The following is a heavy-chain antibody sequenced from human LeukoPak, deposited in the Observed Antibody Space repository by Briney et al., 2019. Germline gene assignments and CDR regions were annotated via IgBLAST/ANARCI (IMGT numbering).Heavy chain of an antibody. Sequence: TGGSLRLSCAASGFTFRNSWMSWVRQAPGKGLEWVANINQDGSEKYYVDSVKGRFTISRDNAENSLYLQMNSLRAEDTAVYSFGREFFGGYTFDYGGRGTLATVS. CDR1: GFTFRNSW. J-gene: IGHJ4*02. D-gene: IGHD3-16*01. CDR2: INQDGSEK. CDR3: GREFFGGYTFDY. V-gene: IGHV3-7*05.